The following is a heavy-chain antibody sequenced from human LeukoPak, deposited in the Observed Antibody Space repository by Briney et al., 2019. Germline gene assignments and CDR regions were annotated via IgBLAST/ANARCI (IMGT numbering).Heavy chain of an antibody. J-gene: IGHJ5*02. CDR1: GFTFGDYA. V-gene: IGHV3-49*04. D-gene: IGHD1-7*01. CDR2: IRSKAYGGTT. CDR3: IRITGTSGWFDP. Sequence: GGSLRLSCTASGFTFGDYAMSWVRQAPGKGLEWVGFIRSKAYGGTTEYAASVKGRFTISRDDSKSIAYLQMNSLKTEDTAVYYCIRITGTSGWFDPWGQGTLVTVSS.